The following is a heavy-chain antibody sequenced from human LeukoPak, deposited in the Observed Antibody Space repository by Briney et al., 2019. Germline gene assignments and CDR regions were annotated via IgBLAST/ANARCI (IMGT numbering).Heavy chain of an antibody. CDR3: ARSLLSAGSGSYGFDP. D-gene: IGHD3-10*01. CDR1: GGSISSGDYY. CDR2: IYYSGST. Sequence: SSRTLSLTCSVSGGSISSGDYYWSWIRQPPGKGLEWIGHIYYSGSTHHNPSLKSRVTISVDTSKNQFSLKLSSVTATDTAVYYCARSLLSAGSGSYGFDPWGQGTLVTVSS. V-gene: IGHV4-30-4*01. J-gene: IGHJ5*02.